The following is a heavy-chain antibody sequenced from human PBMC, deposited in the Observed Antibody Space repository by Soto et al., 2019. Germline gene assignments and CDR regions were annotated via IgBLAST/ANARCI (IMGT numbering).Heavy chain of an antibody. CDR3: AKDGRYSSGWYSYFDY. CDR2: IRGSGGST. CDR1: GFTFSSYA. J-gene: IGHJ4*02. Sequence: EVQLLESGGGLVQPGGSLRLSCAASGFTFSSYAMSWVRQDPGKGLEWVSAIRGSGGSTYYADSVKGRFTISRDNSKNALYLQMHSLRAEDTAVYYCAKDGRYSSGWYSYFDYWGQGTLVTVSS. V-gene: IGHV3-23*01. D-gene: IGHD6-19*01.